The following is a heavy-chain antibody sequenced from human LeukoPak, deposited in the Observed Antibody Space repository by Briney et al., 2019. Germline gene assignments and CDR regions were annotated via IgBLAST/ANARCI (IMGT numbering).Heavy chain of an antibody. J-gene: IGHJ4*02. D-gene: IGHD6-13*01. CDR2: IWYDGSNK. CDR1: GCTFSSYG. Sequence: AGSLTLSCTASGCTFSSYGMHWVRQAPGKGLEWVAVIWYDGSNKYYADSVKGRFTISRDNSKNTLYLQMNSLRAEDTAVYYCAREHRYSSSWSLYWGQGTLVTVAS. V-gene: IGHV3-33*01. CDR3: AREHRYSSSWSLY.